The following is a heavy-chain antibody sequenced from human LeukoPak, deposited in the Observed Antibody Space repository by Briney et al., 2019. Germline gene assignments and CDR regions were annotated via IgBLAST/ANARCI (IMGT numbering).Heavy chain of an antibody. CDR1: GFTFSSHW. D-gene: IGHD2-15*01. CDR3: AQQVGYCSSGNCYFTY. CDR2: INSDGSSI. J-gene: IGHJ1*01. Sequence: PGGSLRLSCAASGFTFSSHWMHWVRQAPGKGLVWVSRINSDGSSISYADPVKGRFTISRDNAKNTLYLQMNSLRAEDTAVYYCAQQVGYCSSGNCYFTYWGQGTLVTVSS. V-gene: IGHV3-74*01.